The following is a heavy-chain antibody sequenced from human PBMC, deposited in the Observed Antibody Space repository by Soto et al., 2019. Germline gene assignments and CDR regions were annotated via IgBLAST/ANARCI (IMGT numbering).Heavy chain of an antibody. CDR1: GYTFTGYY. CDR2: INPNSGGT. CDR3: ARDRGWQWLVRPRRLGMDV. J-gene: IGHJ6*02. Sequence: GASVKVSCKASGYTFTGYYMHWVRQAPGQGLEWMGWINPNSGGTNYAQKFQGWVTMTRDTSISTAYMELSRLRSDDTAVYYCARDRGWQWLVRPRRLGMDVWGQRTTVTVSS. D-gene: IGHD6-19*01. V-gene: IGHV1-2*04.